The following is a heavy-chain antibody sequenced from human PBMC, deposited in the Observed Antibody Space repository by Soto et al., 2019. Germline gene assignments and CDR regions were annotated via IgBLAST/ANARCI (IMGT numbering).Heavy chain of an antibody. Sequence: SETLSLTCTVTGGSISSYYWSWIRQPPGKGLEWIGYIYYSGSTNYNPSLKSRVTISVDTSKNQFSLKLSSVTAADTAVYYCARQTYDFWSGPTRMDVWGKGTTVTVSS. CDR2: IYYSGST. V-gene: IGHV4-59*08. CDR1: GGSISSYY. CDR3: ARQTYDFWSGPTRMDV. J-gene: IGHJ6*03. D-gene: IGHD3-3*01.